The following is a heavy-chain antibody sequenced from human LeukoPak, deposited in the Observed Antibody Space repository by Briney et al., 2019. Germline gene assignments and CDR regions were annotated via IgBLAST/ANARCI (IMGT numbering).Heavy chain of an antibody. V-gene: IGHV4-34*01. CDR1: GGSFSGYY. CDR2: INHSGST. J-gene: IGHJ4*02. D-gene: IGHD4-17*01. Sequence: ETLSLTCAVYGGSFSGYYWSWIRQPPGKGLEWIGEINHSGSTNYNPSLKSRVTISVDTSKNQFSLKLSSVTAADTAVYYCAREDYGDTRDYFDYWGQGTLVTVSS. CDR3: AREDYGDTRDYFDY.